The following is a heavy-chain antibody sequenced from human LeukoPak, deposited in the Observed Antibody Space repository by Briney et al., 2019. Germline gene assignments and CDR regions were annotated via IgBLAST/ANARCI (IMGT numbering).Heavy chain of an antibody. CDR2: TYHRSKWYN. CDR3: VRAPYYYDGSGYYSFEN. V-gene: IGHV6-1*01. D-gene: IGHD3-22*01. CDR1: GDSVSSNSAA. J-gene: IGHJ4*02. Sequence: SQTLLLTCDISGDSVSSNSAAWNWIRQSPSRGLEWLGRTYHRSKWYNDYVVFVKSRISVNPDTSKNQFSLQLNSVTPEDTAVYYCVRAPYYYDGSGYYSFENWGQGTLVTVSS.